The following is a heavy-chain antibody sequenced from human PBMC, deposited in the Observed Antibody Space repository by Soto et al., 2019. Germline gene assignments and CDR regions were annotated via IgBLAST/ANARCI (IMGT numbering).Heavy chain of an antibody. CDR1: GFAFENYA. D-gene: IGHD3-10*01. CDR3: VKGRGLGSYYNWLEL. V-gene: IGHV3-9*01. Sequence: EVQLVESGGGLVQPGRSLRLSCAASGFAFENYAIHWVRQAPGTGLQWVSGISWNSDTIGYADSVKGRFTISRDNAKNSVYLQMKSLRSEVTALYYFVKGRGLGSYYNWLELWGQGTLVTVSS. CDR2: ISWNSDTI. J-gene: IGHJ4*02.